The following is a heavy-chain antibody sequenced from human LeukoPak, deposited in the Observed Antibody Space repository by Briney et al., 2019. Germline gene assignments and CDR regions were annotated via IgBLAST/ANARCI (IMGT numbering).Heavy chain of an antibody. J-gene: IGHJ3*02. V-gene: IGHV1-2*02. D-gene: IGHD3-9*01. CDR2: INPNSGGT. Sequence: ASVKVSFKASGYTFTGYYMHWVRQAPGQGLEWMGWINPNSGGTNYAQKLQGRVTMTTDTSTSTAYMELRSLRSDDTAVYYCARGMTGRWFASYDAFDIWGQGTMVTVSS. CDR1: GYTFTGYY. CDR3: ARGMTGRWFASYDAFDI.